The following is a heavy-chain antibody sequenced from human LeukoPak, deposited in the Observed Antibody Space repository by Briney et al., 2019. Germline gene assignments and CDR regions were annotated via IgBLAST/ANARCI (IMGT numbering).Heavy chain of an antibody. Sequence: ASVKVSCKASVYTFTSYVISWVRQAPGQGLEWMGWISAYNGNTNYAQKLQGRVTMTTDTSTSTAYMELRSLRSDDTAVYYCARAMGYCSGGSCYPSPFDYWGQGTLVTVSS. CDR3: ARAMGYCSGGSCYPSPFDY. CDR1: VYTFTSYV. V-gene: IGHV1-18*01. D-gene: IGHD2-15*01. J-gene: IGHJ4*02. CDR2: ISAYNGNT.